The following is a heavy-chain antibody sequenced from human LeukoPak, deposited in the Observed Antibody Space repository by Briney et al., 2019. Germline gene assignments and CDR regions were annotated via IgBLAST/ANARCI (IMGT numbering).Heavy chain of an antibody. V-gene: IGHV4-61*01. CDR2: IYNSGST. D-gene: IGHD6-25*01. CDR1: GGSVSSGSYY. CDR3: ARSAIDAFDI. Sequence: SETLSLTCTVSGGSVSSGSYYWSWIRQPPGKGLECIGYIYNSGSTNYNPSLKSRVSISVDTSKNQFSLKLSSVTAAETAVYYCARSAIDAFDIWGQGTMVTVSS. J-gene: IGHJ3*02.